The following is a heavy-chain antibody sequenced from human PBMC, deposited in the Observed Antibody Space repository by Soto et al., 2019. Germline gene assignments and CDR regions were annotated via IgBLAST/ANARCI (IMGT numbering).Heavy chain of an antibody. CDR2: IKPDESEK. CDR1: GFTFSDSW. CDR3: VRGGSNYAS. J-gene: IGHJ1*01. V-gene: IGHV3-7*01. D-gene: IGHD4-4*01. Sequence: EVQLVESGGGLVQPGGSLRLSCTASGFTFSDSWMTWVRQAPGKGLEWVARIKPDESEKKYADSVKGRFSISRDNAKNSMYLQMGSLRGEDTAVYYCVRGGSNYASWGQGTIVTVSS.